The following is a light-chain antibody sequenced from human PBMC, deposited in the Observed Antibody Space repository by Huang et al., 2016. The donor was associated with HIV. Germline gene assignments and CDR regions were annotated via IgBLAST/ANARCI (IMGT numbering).Light chain of an antibody. J-gene: IGKJ4*01. V-gene: IGKV3-11*01. CDR1: QNINTH. CDR3: QQRVNGLT. Sequence: EIVLTQSPATLSFFPGQRVTLPCRASQNINTHLAWYPQRPGQPPRLLIYDASSRVPGVAARFSGSGSGTDFTLTISSLESEDFAAYYCQQRVNGLTFGGGTKVEI. CDR2: DAS.